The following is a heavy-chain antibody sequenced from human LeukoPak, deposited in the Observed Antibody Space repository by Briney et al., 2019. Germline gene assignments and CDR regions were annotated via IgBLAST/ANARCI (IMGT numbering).Heavy chain of an antibody. J-gene: IGHJ3*02. CDR2: IYPGDSYT. CDR1: GYSFTSYW. Sequence: GESLKISCKGSGYSFTSYWNAWVRQMPGKGLEWMGIIYPGDSYTTYSPPFQGQVTISADKSISTAYLQWRSLKASDTAMYYCARRSGSDALDIWGQGTMVTVSS. CDR3: ARRSGSDALDI. D-gene: IGHD3-10*01. V-gene: IGHV5-51*01.